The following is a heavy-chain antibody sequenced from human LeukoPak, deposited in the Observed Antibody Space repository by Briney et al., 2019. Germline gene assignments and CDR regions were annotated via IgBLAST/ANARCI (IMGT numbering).Heavy chain of an antibody. Sequence: SVKVSCKASGGTFSSYAISWVRQAPGQGLEWMGGIIPIFGTANYAQKFQGRVTITTDESTSTAYMELSSLRSEDAAVYYCARAPVPPPQLSGSYSLGFDYWGQGTLVTVSS. CDR3: ARAPVPPPQLSGSYSLGFDY. J-gene: IGHJ4*02. D-gene: IGHD1-26*01. CDR1: GGTFSSYA. CDR2: IIPIFGTA. V-gene: IGHV1-69*05.